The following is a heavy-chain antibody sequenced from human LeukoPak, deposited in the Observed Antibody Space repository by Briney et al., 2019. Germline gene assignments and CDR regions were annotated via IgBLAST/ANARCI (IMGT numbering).Heavy chain of an antibody. D-gene: IGHD2-2*01. CDR3: ASRYLVVPAAMVPQYFQH. J-gene: IGHJ1*01. CDR2: INHSGST. V-gene: IGHV4-34*01. Sequence: SETLSLTCAVYGGSFSGYYWSWIRQPPGKGLEWIGEINHSGSTNYNPSLKSRVTISVDTSKNQFSLKLSSVTAADTAVYYRASRYLVVPAAMVPQYFQHWGQGTLVTVSS. CDR1: GGSFSGYY.